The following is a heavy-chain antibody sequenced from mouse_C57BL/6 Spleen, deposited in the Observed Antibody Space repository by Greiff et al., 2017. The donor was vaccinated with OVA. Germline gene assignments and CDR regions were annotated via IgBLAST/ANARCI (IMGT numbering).Heavy chain of an antibody. D-gene: IGHD2-2*01. J-gene: IGHJ4*01. CDR2: IWTGGGT. V-gene: IGHV2-9-1*01. Sequence: VQRVESGPGLVAPSQSLSITCTVSGFSLTSYAISWVRQPPGKGLEWLGVIWTGGGTNYNSALKSRLSISKDNSKSQVFLKMNSLQTDDTARYYCWLRRDGAMDYWGQGTSVTVSS. CDR1: GFSLTSYA. CDR3: WLRRDGAMDY.